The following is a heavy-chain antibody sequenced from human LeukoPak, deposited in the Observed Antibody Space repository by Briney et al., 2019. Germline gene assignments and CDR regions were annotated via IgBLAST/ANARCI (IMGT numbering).Heavy chain of an antibody. Sequence: GGSLRLSCAASGVTVRSNYMSCVCEAPGKRLEWGSGIYIGSSTYSAATVKGRFTISRHNSKNTLYLQMNSLRVEDTAMYYCATRVYVAVAGKVDYWGQGKLVTVSS. D-gene: IGHD6-19*01. J-gene: IGHJ4*02. V-gene: IGHV3-53*04. CDR3: ATRVYVAVAGKVDY. CDR1: GVTVRSNY. CDR2: IYIGSST.